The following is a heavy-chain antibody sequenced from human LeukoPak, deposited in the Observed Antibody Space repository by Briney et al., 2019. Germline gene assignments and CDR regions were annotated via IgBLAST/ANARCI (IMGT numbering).Heavy chain of an antibody. CDR2: IYYIGTT. CDR3: ARGTVLRFLEWLNWFDP. V-gene: IGHV4-39*01. Sequence: SETLSLTCTVSGGSISSSSYYWVWIRQPPGKGLEWIGTIYYIGTTYYNTSLKSRVTISVDTSKNQFSLQLSSVTAADTAVYYCARGTVLRFLEWLNWFDPWGQGTLVTVSS. J-gene: IGHJ5*02. D-gene: IGHD3-3*01. CDR1: GGSISSSSYY.